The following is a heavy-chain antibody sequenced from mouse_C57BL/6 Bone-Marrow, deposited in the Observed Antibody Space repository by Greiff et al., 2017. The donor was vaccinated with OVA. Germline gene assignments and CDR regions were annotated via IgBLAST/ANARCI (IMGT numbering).Heavy chain of an antibody. CDR1: GYSFTGYY. Sequence: EVQRVESGPELVKPGASVKISCKASGYSFTGYYMNWVKQSPEKSLEWIGEINPSTGGTTYNQKFKAKATLTVDKSSSTAYMQLKSLTSEDSAVYYCARTNGSSYAMDYWGQGTSVTVSS. D-gene: IGHD1-1*01. CDR3: ARTNGSSYAMDY. J-gene: IGHJ4*01. CDR2: INPSTGGT. V-gene: IGHV1-42*01.